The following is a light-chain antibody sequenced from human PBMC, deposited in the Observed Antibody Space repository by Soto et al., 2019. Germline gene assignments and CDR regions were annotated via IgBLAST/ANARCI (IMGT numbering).Light chain of an antibody. V-gene: IGLV2-11*01. CDR1: SSDVGGYNY. J-gene: IGLJ2*01. Sequence: QSVLTQPRSVSGSPGQSVTISCTGTSSDVGGYNYVSWYQQHPGKAPKLMIYDVSKRPSGVPDRFSGSKSGNTASLTISGLHAEDEADYYCCSYAGSYTFVFGGGTKLTVL. CDR2: DVS. CDR3: CSYAGSYTFV.